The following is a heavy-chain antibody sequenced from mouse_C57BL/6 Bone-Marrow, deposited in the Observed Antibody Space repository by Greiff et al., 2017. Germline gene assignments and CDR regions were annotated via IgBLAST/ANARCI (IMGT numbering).Heavy chain of an antibody. J-gene: IGHJ4*01. V-gene: IGHV3-6*01. D-gene: IGHD4-1*01. CDR2: ISYDGSN. CDR1: GYSITSGYY. CDR3: ARDRTGTDAMDY. Sequence: EVQLQESGPGLVKPSQSLSLTCSVTGYSITSGYYWTWIRQFPGNKLEWMGYISYDGSNNYNPSLKNRISITRDTSKNQFFLKLNSVTTEDTATYYCARDRTGTDAMDYWGQGTSVTVSS.